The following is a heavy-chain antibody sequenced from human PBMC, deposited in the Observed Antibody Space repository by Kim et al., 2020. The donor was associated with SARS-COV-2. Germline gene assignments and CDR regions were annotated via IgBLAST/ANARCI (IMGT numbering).Heavy chain of an antibody. CDR2: ISAYNGNT. CDR3: AREGYYGSGTNYYYYDGMDV. J-gene: IGHJ6*02. V-gene: IGHV1-18*01. CDR1: GYTFTSYG. D-gene: IGHD3-10*01. Sequence: ASVKVSCKASGYTFTSYGISWVRQAPGQGLEWMGWISAYNGNTNYAQKLQGRVTMTTDTSTSTAYMELRSLRSDDTAVYYCAREGYYGSGTNYYYYDGMDVWGQGTTVTVSS.